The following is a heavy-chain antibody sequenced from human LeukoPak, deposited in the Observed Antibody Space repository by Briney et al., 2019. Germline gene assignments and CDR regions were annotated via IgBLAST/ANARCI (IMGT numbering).Heavy chain of an antibody. V-gene: IGHV3-21*01. CDR1: GFTFSSYS. Sequence: GGSLRLSCAASGFTFSSYSMNWVRQAPGKGLEWVSSISSSSSYIYYADSVKGRFTISRDNAKNSLYLQMNSLRAEDTAVYYCARDNSGGFGELLTTYYFDYWGQGTLVTVSS. D-gene: IGHD3-10*01. J-gene: IGHJ4*02. CDR2: ISSSSSYI. CDR3: ARDNSGGFGELLTTYYFDY.